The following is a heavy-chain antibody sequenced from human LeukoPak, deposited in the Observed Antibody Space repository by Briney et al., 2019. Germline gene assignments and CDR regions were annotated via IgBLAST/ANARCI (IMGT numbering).Heavy chain of an antibody. CDR2: ISSSSSYI. V-gene: IGHV3-21*01. Sequence: GGSLRLSCAASGFTFSSYSMNWVRQAPGKGLEWVSSISSSSSYIYYADSVKGRFTISRDNAKNSLYLQMISLRAEDTAVYYCAREGSDFWSNYPDYRGQGTLVTVSA. J-gene: IGHJ4*02. CDR1: GFTFSSYS. CDR3: AREGSDFWSNYPDY. D-gene: IGHD3-3*01.